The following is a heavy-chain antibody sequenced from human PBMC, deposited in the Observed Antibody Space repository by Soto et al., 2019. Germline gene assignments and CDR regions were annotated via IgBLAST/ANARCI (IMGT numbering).Heavy chain of an antibody. V-gene: IGHV3-9*01. J-gene: IGHJ4*02. CDR1: GFTFDDYA. Sequence: EVQLVESGGGLVQPGRSLRLSCAASGFTFDDYAMHWVRQAPGKGLEWVSSINWNSGSIGYADSVKGRFTISRDNAKNSLYLQMSSLRAEDTALYYCAKDDYSSSSGMDYWGQGTLVTVSS. CDR3: AKDDYSSSSGMDY. D-gene: IGHD6-6*01. CDR2: INWNSGSI.